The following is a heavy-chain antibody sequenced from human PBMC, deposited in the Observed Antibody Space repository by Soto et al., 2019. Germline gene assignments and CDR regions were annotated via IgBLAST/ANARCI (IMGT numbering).Heavy chain of an antibody. CDR1: GGTFNNYV. Sequence: ASVKVSCKASGGTFNNYVINWVRQAPGQGLEWMGGIIPIFGTANYAQKFQGRVTITADKSTSTAYMELNSLRSEDTAVYYCAGRCDSTSCLAHFDYWGPGTLVTVSS. CDR2: IIPIFGTA. V-gene: IGHV1-69*06. J-gene: IGHJ4*02. D-gene: IGHD2-2*01. CDR3: AGRCDSTSCLAHFDY.